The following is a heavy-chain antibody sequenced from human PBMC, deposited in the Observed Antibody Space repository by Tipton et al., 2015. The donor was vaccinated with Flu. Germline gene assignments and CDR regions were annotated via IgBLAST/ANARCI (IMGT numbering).Heavy chain of an antibody. Sequence: LVQSGAEVKVSCKASGDTFANYAISWVRQAPGQGLEWMGGTIPIFRTTNYAQKFQGRVTITADDFPSTAYMELSSLRSEDTAVYYCARGPYYYFYYMDVWGRGTTVTVSS. CDR2: TIPIFRTT. CDR1: GDTFANYA. V-gene: IGHV1-69*01. J-gene: IGHJ6*03. CDR3: ARGPYYYFYYMDV.